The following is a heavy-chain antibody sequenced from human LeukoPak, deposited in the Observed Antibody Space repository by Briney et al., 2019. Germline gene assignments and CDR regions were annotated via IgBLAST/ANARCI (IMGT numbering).Heavy chain of an antibody. CDR1: GFTFNSYW. V-gene: IGHV3-7*01. D-gene: IGHD3-22*01. CDR2: IKQDGSEK. Sequence: GGSLRLSCAASGFTFNSYWMTWVRQAPGKGREWVANIKQDGSEKYYVDSVKGRFTISRDNARDSLYLQMNSLRAEDTAFYYCARLNYYDSSGYPPGFDVWGQGTMVSVSS. J-gene: IGHJ3*01. CDR3: ARLNYYDSSGYPPGFDV.